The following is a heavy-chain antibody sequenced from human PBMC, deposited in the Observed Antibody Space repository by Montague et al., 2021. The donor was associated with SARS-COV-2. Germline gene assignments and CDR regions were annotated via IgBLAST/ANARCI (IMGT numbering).Heavy chain of an antibody. CDR1: GFPLSTSGMC. Sequence: PALVTPTQTLTLTCTFSGFPLSTSGMCVSWIRQPPGKALEWLALIDWDDDKYYSTSLKTRLTIPKDTSKNQVVLTMTNMDPVDTATYYCARMTTVVTLGYYYYDGMDVWGQGTTVTGSS. J-gene: IGHJ6*02. CDR2: IDWDDDK. CDR3: ARMTTVVTLGYYYYDGMDV. V-gene: IGHV2-70*01. D-gene: IGHD4-23*01.